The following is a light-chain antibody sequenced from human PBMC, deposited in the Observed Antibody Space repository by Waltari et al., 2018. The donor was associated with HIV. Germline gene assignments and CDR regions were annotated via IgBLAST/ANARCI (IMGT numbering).Light chain of an antibody. CDR1: QGINSW. J-gene: IGKJ1*01. Sequence: DIQMTQSPSSVSASVGDRVTITCRASQGINSWLAWYQQRPGEPPKLLIYAASSLQSGVPSRFSGRGSGTDFTLTISSLQPEDFATYYCQQTDSFPRTFGQGTKV. CDR2: AAS. CDR3: QQTDSFPRT. V-gene: IGKV1-12*01.